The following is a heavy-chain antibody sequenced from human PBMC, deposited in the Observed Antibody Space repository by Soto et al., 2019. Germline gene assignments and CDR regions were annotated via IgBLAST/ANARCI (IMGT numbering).Heavy chain of an antibody. CDR1: GGAILDSTYY. D-gene: IGHD3-22*01. J-gene: IGHJ5*02. V-gene: IGHV4-39*01. CDR2: IFYSGGT. CDR3: ARQATGYYYGWFDP. Sequence: QLLLQESGPGLVKPSETLSLTCTVSGGAILDSTYYWAWIRQPPGKGLEWIGTIFYSGGTFYTPSLKSRVTMSVDTSKNQFSLKLTSVTAADPAVYCCARQATGYYYGWFDPWGQGTLVTVSS.